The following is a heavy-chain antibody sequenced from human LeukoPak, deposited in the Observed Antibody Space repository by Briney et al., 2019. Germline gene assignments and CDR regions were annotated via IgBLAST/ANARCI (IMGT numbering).Heavy chain of an antibody. CDR1: GGSISSSSYY. D-gene: IGHD6-13*01. CDR3: ARASSSWRYYYYMDV. Sequence: PSETLSLTCTVSGGSISSSSYYWGWIRQPPGKGLEWIGSIYYSGSTYYNPSLKSRVTISVDTSKNQFSLKLSSVTAADTAVYYCARASSSWRYYYYMDVWGKGTTVTISS. CDR2: IYYSGST. V-gene: IGHV4-39*01. J-gene: IGHJ6*03.